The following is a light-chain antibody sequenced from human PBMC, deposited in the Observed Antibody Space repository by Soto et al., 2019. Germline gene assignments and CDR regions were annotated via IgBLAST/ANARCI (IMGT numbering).Light chain of an antibody. CDR1: SSDVGTYNH. Sequence: QSVLTQPASVSGSPGQSITISCTGTSSDVGTYNHVSWYQQHPGKAPKLMFYDVSDRPSGVSNRFSGSKSGNTASLTISGLQAEDEADYYCSSFTSTSTLYVFGTGTKVTVL. J-gene: IGLJ1*01. CDR3: SSFTSTSTLYV. V-gene: IGLV2-14*01. CDR2: DVS.